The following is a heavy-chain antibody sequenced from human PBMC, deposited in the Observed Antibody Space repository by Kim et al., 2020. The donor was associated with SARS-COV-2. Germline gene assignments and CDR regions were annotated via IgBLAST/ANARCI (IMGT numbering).Heavy chain of an antibody. CDR2: IWYDGSNK. CDR1: GFTFSSYG. J-gene: IGHJ5*02. V-gene: IGHV3-33*01. Sequence: GGSLRLSCAASGFTFSSYGMHWVRQAPGKGLEWVAVIWYDGSNKYYADSVKGRFTISRDNSKNTLYLQMNSMRAEDTAVYYCARARGVYCSSTICLNNWFDPWGQGTLVTVSS. D-gene: IGHD2-2*01. CDR3: ARARGVYCSSTICLNNWFDP.